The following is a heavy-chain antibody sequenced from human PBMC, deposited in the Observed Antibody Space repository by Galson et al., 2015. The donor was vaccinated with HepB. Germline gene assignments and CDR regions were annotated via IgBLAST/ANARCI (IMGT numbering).Heavy chain of an antibody. D-gene: IGHD3-10*01. CDR2: ISNDGTYK. CDR1: GFTFSRYD. CDR3: ARGGKYYGSGTYFPFDP. Sequence: SLRLSCAASGFTFSRYDMHWVRQAPSKGLAWVAVISNDGTYKFYADAVKGRFTISRDNSKNTLYLQMNSLRAEDTAVYYCARGGKYYGSGTYFPFDPWGQGTLVTVSS. J-gene: IGHJ5*02. V-gene: IGHV3-30-3*01.